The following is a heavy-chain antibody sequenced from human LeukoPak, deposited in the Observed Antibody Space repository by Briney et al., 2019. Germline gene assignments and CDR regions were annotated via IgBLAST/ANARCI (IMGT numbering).Heavy chain of an antibody. CDR3: AREQIAVAGGYYFDY. CDR2: IIPILGIA. V-gene: IGHV1-69*04. D-gene: IGHD6-19*01. Sequence: SVKVSCKASGGTFSSYAISWVRQAPGQGLEWMGRIIPILGIANYAQKFQGRVTITADKSTSTAYMELSSLRSEDTAVYYCAREQIAVAGGYYFDYWGQGTLVTVSS. J-gene: IGHJ4*02. CDR1: GGTFSSYA.